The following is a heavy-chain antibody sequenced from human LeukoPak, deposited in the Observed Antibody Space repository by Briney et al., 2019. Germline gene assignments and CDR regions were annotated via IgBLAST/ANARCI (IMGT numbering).Heavy chain of an antibody. Sequence: GGSLRLSRAASGFTFSSYSMNWVRQAPGKGLEWVSYISSSSSTIYYADSVKGRFTISRDNAKNSLYLQMNSLRAEDTAVYYCARDRKAVADSPYYYYGMDVWGQGTTVTVSS. CDR3: ARDRKAVADSPYYYYGMDV. CDR2: ISSSSSTI. J-gene: IGHJ6*02. V-gene: IGHV3-48*04. D-gene: IGHD6-19*01. CDR1: GFTFSSYS.